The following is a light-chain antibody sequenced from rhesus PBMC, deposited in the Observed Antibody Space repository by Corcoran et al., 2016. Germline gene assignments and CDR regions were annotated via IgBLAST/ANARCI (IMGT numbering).Light chain of an antibody. Sequence: EIVMTQSPATLSLSPGETATLSCRASESVGSYLAWYQQKPGQAPKLLLHSAYCRATGIPDRFSGSGVMTEVTLTISSLEPEDVGVYHCQQYNDLLPTFGQGTKVEIK. J-gene: IGKJ1*01. V-gene: IGKV3-40*03. CDR3: QQYNDLLPT. CDR2: SAY. CDR1: ESVGSY.